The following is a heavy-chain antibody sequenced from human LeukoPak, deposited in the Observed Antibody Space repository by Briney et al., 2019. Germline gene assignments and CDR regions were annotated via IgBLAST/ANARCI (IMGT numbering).Heavy chain of an antibody. CDR3: ARRDAYNLDY. J-gene: IGHJ4*02. Sequence: GGSLRLSCAASGFTFSSYGIHWVRQAPGRGLEWVAVISHDDGSNTYYADSVKGRFTVSRDNSKNTLYLLMNSLRLEDTAMYFCARRDAYNLDYWGRGTLVTVSS. V-gene: IGHV3-30*03. CDR1: GFTFSSYG. CDR2: ISHDDGSNT. D-gene: IGHD5-24*01.